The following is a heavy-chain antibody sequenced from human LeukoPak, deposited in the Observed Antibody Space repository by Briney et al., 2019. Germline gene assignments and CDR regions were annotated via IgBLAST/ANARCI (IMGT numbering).Heavy chain of an antibody. D-gene: IGHD6-13*01. CDR3: ARDRYSSSWSKYYGMDV. J-gene: IGHJ6*02. Sequence: PGGSLRLSCAASGFTFSSYEMNWVRQAPGKGLEWVSYISSSGSTIYYADSVKGRFTISRDNAKNSLYLQMSSLRAEDTAVYYCARDRYSSSWSKYYGMDVWGQGATVTVSS. CDR1: GFTFSSYE. V-gene: IGHV3-48*03. CDR2: ISSSGSTI.